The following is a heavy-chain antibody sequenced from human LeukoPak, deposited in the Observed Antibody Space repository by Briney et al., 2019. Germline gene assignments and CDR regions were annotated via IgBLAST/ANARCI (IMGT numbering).Heavy chain of an antibody. CDR2: VYYSGST. V-gene: IGHV4-39*01. D-gene: IGHD3-10*01. CDR1: GGSISSSRYY. Sequence: SETLSLTCTVSGGSISSSRYYWGWIRQPPGKGLEWIGSVYYSGSTYYNPSLKSRVTISVDTSKNQFSLKLSSVTAADTAVYYCARIYYGLGVYFDYWGQGTLVTVSS. CDR3: ARIYYGLGVYFDY. J-gene: IGHJ4*02.